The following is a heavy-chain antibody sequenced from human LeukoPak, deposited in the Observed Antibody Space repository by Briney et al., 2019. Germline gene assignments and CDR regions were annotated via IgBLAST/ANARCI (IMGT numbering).Heavy chain of an antibody. Sequence: PGGSLRLSCAASGFTFSSYGMHWVRQAPGKGLEWVAFIRYDGSNKYYADSVKGRFTISRDNSKNTLYLQMNSLRAKDTAVYYCAKDRDTIFGVVIMYDYWGQGTLVTVSS. CDR2: IRYDGSNK. D-gene: IGHD3-3*01. CDR1: GFTFSSYG. V-gene: IGHV3-30*02. J-gene: IGHJ4*02. CDR3: AKDRDTIFGVVIMYDY.